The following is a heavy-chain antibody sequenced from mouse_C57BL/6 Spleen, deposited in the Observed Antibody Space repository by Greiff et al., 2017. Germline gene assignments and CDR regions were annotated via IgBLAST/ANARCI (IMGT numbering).Heavy chain of an antibody. CDR2: IDPSDSYT. CDR3: ARDGSSFFDY. J-gene: IGHJ2*01. D-gene: IGHD1-1*01. V-gene: IGHV1-50*01. CDR1: GYTFTSYW. Sequence: QVQLQQPGAELVKPGASVKLSCKASGYTFTSYWMQWVKQRPGQGLEWIGEIDPSDSYTNNNQKFKGKATLTVDTSSSTAYRQLSSLTSEDSAVYYCARDGSSFFDYWGQGTTLTVSS.